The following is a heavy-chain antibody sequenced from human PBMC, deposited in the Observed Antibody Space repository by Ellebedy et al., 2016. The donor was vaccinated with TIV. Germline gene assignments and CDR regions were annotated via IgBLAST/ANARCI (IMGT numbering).Heavy chain of an antibody. Sequence: PGGSLRLSCTASGFTVNTYYINWVRQAPGKGLEWVSVVYSGGSTYYADSVKGRLTISRDDSKNTLYLQMNSLRAEDTAVYYCAKTASKGRGWRTPIDYWGQGTLVTVSS. D-gene: IGHD6-19*01. CDR2: VYSGGST. J-gene: IGHJ4*02. V-gene: IGHV3-53*01. CDR1: GFTVNTYY. CDR3: AKTASKGRGWRTPIDY.